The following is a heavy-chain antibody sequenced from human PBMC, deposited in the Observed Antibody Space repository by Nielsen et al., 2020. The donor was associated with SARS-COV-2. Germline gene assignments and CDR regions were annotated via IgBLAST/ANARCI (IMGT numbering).Heavy chain of an antibody. CDR2: ISDSGNT. Sequence: SETLSLTCTVSGASMKSDDHLWSWIRQSPGAGLEWIGYISDSGNTYYKPSLKSRLHIVADTSRNQFSLNLKSVTAANTAMYYCARKNVLWGNSFDPWGQGILVTVSS. CDR1: GASMKSDDHL. D-gene: IGHD3-16*01. CDR3: ARKNVLWGNSFDP. J-gene: IGHJ5*02. V-gene: IGHV4-30-4*01.